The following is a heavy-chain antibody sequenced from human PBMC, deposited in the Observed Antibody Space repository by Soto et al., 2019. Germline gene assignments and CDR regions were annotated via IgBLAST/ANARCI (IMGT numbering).Heavy chain of an antibody. V-gene: IGHV1-24*01. D-gene: IGHD1-26*01. Sequence: GASVKVSCTVSGYTLTELSMHWVRQAPGKGLEWMGGFDPEDGETIYAQKFQGRVTMTTDTSTSTAYMELRSLRSDDTAVYYCARNRYSGNSDYWGQGTLVTVSS. CDR1: GYTLTELS. CDR2: FDPEDGET. CDR3: ARNRYSGNSDY. J-gene: IGHJ4*02.